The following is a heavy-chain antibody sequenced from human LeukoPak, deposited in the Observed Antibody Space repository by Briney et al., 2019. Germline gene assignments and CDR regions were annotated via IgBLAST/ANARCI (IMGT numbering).Heavy chain of an antibody. CDR3: ARDRDAFDI. V-gene: IGHV3-11*06. CDR2: IVSSSTYT. J-gene: IGHJ3*02. Sequence: PGGSLRLSCAASGFSFSDYHISWIRQAPGKGLEWISYIVSSSTYTKYADSVKGRFTISRDNAKNSVYLQMNSLRAEDTAVYYYARDRDAFDIWGQGTMVTVSS. CDR1: GFSFSDYH.